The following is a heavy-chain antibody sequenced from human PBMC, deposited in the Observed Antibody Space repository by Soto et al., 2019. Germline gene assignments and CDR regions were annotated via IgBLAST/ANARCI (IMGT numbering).Heavy chain of an antibody. CDR3: VKVNREVGNHFDY. V-gene: IGHV3-72*01. CDR1: GFTFSDHY. Sequence: EVQLVESGGGLVQPGGSLRLSCAASGFTFSDHYMDWVRQAPGKGLEWVGRTRNKAKSYTTDYAAAVNGRFTISSDDSKTSLYLQMNSLKAEATAVYYCVKVNREVGNHFDYWGQGTLVTVSS. J-gene: IGHJ4*02. CDR2: TRNKAKSYTT. D-gene: IGHD1-1*01.